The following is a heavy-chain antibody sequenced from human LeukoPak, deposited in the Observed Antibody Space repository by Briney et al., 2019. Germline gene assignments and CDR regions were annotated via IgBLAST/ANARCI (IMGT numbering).Heavy chain of an antibody. V-gene: IGHV1-69*05. CDR1: GGTFSSYA. CDR3: ATRVGPSEFDY. D-gene: IGHD1-26*01. J-gene: IGHJ4*02. Sequence: GASVKVSCKASGGTFSSYAISWVRQAPGQGLEWMGGIIPIFGTANYTQKFQGRVTMARDTSTSTVYMELSSLRSEDTAVYYCATRVGPSEFDYWGQGTLVTVSS. CDR2: IIPIFGTA.